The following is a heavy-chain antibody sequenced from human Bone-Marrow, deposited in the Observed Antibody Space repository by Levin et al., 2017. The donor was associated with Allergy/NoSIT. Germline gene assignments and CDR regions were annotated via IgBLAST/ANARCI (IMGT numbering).Heavy chain of an antibody. D-gene: IGHD3-3*01. J-gene: IGHJ4*02. CDR1: GGSISSYY. V-gene: IGHV4-59*01. CDR3: ARGLGWSGYPLDY. Sequence: SETLSLTCTVSGGSISSYYWSWIRQPPGKGLEWIGYIYYSGSTSYNPSLKSRVTISVDTSKNQFSLKLSSVTAADTAVYYCARGLGWSGYPLDYWGQGNLVTVSS. CDR2: IYYSGST.